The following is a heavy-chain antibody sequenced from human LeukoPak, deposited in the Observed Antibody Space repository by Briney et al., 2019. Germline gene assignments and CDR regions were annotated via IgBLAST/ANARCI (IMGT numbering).Heavy chain of an antibody. J-gene: IGHJ4*02. CDR1: GFTFCSYA. Sequence: GGSLRLSCAASGFTFCSYARSWVRQAPGKGLEWVSGISGSGGSTYYADSVQGRFTITRDNSKNPLYLQMNSLRAEDTAVYYCAKDPNLNDPVDCFDYWGQGTLVTVSS. V-gene: IGHV3-23*01. CDR2: ISGSGGST. CDR3: AKDPNLNDPVDCFDY. D-gene: IGHD1-1*01.